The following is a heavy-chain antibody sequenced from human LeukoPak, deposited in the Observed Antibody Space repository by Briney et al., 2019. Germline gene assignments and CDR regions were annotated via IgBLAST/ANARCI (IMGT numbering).Heavy chain of an antibody. Sequence: GRSLRLSCAASGFTFDDYAMYWVRQAPRKGLEWVSGISWNSGSIGYADSVKGRFTISRDNAKNSLYLQMNSLRAEDTALYYCAKDLIGLPSGEDYWGQGTLVTVSS. V-gene: IGHV3-9*01. D-gene: IGHD2-21*01. CDR3: AKDLIGLPSGEDY. CDR1: GFTFDDYA. J-gene: IGHJ4*02. CDR2: ISWNSGSI.